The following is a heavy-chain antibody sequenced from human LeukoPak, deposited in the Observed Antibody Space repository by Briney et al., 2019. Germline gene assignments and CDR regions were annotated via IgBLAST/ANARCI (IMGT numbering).Heavy chain of an antibody. Sequence: GGSLRLPCAASGFTFSNYAMHWVRQAPGKGLEYVSAITSNGGSTYYANSVKGRFTISRDNSKNTLYLQMGSLRPEDMAVYYCARGECISTTCYSNEYWGQGTLVTVSS. CDR3: ARGECISTTCYSNEY. J-gene: IGHJ4*02. CDR2: ITSNGGST. CDR1: GFTFSNYA. V-gene: IGHV3-64*01. D-gene: IGHD2-2*01.